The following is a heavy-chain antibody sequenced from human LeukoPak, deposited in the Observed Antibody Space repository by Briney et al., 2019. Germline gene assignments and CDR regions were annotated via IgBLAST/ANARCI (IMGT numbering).Heavy chain of an antibody. V-gene: IGHV1-46*01. J-gene: IGHJ4*02. CDR2: INPSGGST. Sequence: ASVKVSCKASGYTFINYYMHWVRQAPGQGLEWMGIINPSGGSTSYAQRFQGRVTMTRDTSTSTVYMEVSSLRSEDTAVYYCATDLYYDTSGCPDYRGQGTLVTVSS. CDR3: ATDLYYDTSGCPDY. D-gene: IGHD3-22*01. CDR1: GYTFINYY.